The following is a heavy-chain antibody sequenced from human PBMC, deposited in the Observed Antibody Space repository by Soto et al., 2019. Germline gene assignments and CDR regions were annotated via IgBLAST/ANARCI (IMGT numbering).Heavy chain of an antibody. Sequence: GGPGKVSLQGFCYTLSSLGINLGGQAPGQGLEWMGWISAYNGNTNYAQKLQGRVTMTTDTSTSTAYMELRSLRSDDTAVYYCARDLRPYYFDYWGQGTLVTVSS. V-gene: IGHV1-18*01. CDR3: ARDLRPYYFDY. J-gene: IGHJ4*02. CDR1: YTLSSLG. CDR2: ISAYNGNT. D-gene: IGHD4-17*01.